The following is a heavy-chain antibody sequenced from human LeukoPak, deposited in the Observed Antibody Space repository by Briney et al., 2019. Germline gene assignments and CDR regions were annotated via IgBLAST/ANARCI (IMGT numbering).Heavy chain of an antibody. D-gene: IGHD2-15*01. CDR2: ISRSSSYI. J-gene: IGHJ4*02. V-gene: IGHV3-21*01. CDR1: GFTFSSYT. CDR3: AKAPVTSCRGAFCYPFDS. Sequence: GGSLRLSCAASGFTFSSYTMNWVRQAPGKGLEWVSSISRSSSYIYYADSMKGRFTISRDNANNSLFLQMNSLRAEDTAVYYCAKAPVTSCRGAFCYPFDSWGQGTLVTVSS.